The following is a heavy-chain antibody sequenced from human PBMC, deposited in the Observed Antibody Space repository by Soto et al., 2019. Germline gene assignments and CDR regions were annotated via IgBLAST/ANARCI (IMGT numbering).Heavy chain of an antibody. J-gene: IGHJ6*03. D-gene: IGHD2-2*01. V-gene: IGHV3-33*01. CDR1: GFTFSSYG. CDR2: IWYDGSNK. CDR3: ARDQQLLRQGYYYYYMDV. Sequence: QVQLVESGGGVVQPGRSLRLSCAASGFTFSSYGMHWVRQAPGKGLEWVAVIWYDGSNKYYADSVKGRFTISRDNSKNTLYLQMNSLRAEETAVYYCARDQQLLRQGYYYYYMDVWGKGTTVTVSS.